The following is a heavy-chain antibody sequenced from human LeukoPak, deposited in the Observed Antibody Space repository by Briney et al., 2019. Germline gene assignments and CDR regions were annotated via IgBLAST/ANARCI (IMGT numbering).Heavy chain of an antibody. V-gene: IGHV3-66*01. J-gene: IGHJ3*02. CDR3: ASWGVVVVFPAGAFDI. CDR2: IYSGGST. CDR1: GFTVSSNY. D-gene: IGHD3-22*01. Sequence: GGSLRLSCAASGFTVSSNYMSWVRQAPGKGLEWVSVIYSGGSTYYADSVKGRFTISRDKSKNTLYLQMNSLRAEDTAVYYCASWGVVVVFPAGAFDIWGQGTMVTVSS.